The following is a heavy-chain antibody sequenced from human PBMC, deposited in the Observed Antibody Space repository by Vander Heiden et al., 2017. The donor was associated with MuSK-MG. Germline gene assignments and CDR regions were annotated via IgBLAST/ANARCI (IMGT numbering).Heavy chain of an antibody. V-gene: IGHV3-23*04. J-gene: IGHJ4*02. Sequence: EVHLVESGGGLVQPGGSLGLSCAASGFTFSSYAMSWVRKVQGKGLEWVAAISSTGYTTYDPDAMKGRFTISRDNSKKTRYLKMERMRAEDTAVYYSAKEKAELAVASGWRQGTMVTVFS. D-gene: IGHD5-12*01. CDR3: AKEKAELAVASG. CDR2: ISSTGYTT. CDR1: GFTFSSYA.